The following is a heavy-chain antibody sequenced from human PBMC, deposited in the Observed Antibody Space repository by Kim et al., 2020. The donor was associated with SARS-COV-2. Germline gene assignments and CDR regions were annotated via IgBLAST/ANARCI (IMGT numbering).Heavy chain of an antibody. CDR1: GGSISSSNW. J-gene: IGHJ4*02. CDR2: IYHSGST. V-gene: IGHV4-4*02. CDR3: ARAIVGATTPRHFDY. D-gene: IGHD1-26*01. Sequence: SETLSLTCAVSGGSISSSNWWSWVRQPPGKGLEWIGEIYHSGSTNYNPSLKSRVTISVDKSKNQFSLKLSSVTAADTAVYYCARAIVGATTPRHFDYWGQGTLVTVSS.